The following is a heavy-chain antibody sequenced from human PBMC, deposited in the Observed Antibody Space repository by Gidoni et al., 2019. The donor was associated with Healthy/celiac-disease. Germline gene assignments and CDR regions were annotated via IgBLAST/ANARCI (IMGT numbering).Heavy chain of an antibody. CDR3: AKDTTTDILTGYSTDY. CDR2: IRGSGGST. CDR1: AFTFSRYA. D-gene: IGHD3-9*01. V-gene: IGHV3-23*01. J-gene: IGHJ4*02. Sequence: EVQLLESGGGLVQPGGSLTLSCAASAFTFSRYAMSWVRQDPGKGLEWVSAIRGSGGSTYYAESVKGRFTISRDNSKNTLYLQMNSLRAEDTAVDYCAKDTTTDILTGYSTDYWGQGTLVTVSS.